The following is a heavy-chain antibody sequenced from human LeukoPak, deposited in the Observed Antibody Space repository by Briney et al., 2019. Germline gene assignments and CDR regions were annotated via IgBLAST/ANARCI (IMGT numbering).Heavy chain of an antibody. CDR2: ISESGSEK. CDR3: AREPLIGGWFDP. CDR1: GLTFSSYE. Sequence: PGGSLRLSCAASGLTFSSYEMNWVRQAPGKGLEWVSYISESGSEKQYADSVKGRFTISRDNTKNSVYLEMNSLRGEDTAIYYCAREPLIGGWFDPWGQGTLVTVSS. V-gene: IGHV3-48*03. D-gene: IGHD3-22*01. J-gene: IGHJ5*02.